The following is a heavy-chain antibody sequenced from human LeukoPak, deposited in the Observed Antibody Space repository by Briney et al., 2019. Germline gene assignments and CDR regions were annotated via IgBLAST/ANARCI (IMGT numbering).Heavy chain of an antibody. CDR1: GFILSDYS. V-gene: IGHV3-11*01. CDR3: ARDSTPPNYTSGKNDAFDI. Sequence: GASLRLSCAASGFILSDYSMSWIRQAPGKGLEWLSYISDSGTIIHSADSVRGRFTISRDSAKNSLFLQMNSLRADDTAVYYCARDSTPPNYTSGKNDAFDIWGQGTLVSVSS. J-gene: IGHJ3*02. CDR2: ISDSGTII. D-gene: IGHD3-10*01.